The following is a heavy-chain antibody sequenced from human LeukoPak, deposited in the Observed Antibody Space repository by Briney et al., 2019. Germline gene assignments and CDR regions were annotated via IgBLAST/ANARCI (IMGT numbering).Heavy chain of an antibody. Sequence: GGSLRLSCAASGFTFSKSWIHWVRQAPGKVLVWVSQINRDGSSRNYADSVKGRFTISRDNAKNTLSLQMNSLRAEDTAVYYCARDYQYGLDVWGQGTTVTVSS. J-gene: IGHJ6*02. V-gene: IGHV3-74*01. CDR3: ARDYQYGLDV. CDR2: INRDGSSR. CDR1: GFTFSKSW.